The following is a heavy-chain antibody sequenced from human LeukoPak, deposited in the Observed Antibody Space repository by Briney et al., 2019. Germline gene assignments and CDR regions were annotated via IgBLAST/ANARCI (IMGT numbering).Heavy chain of an antibody. CDR2: ISWNSGSI. Sequence: PGGSLRLSCAASGFTYDDYAMHWVRQAPGKGLEWVSSISWNSGSIGYADSVKGRFTISRDNAKNSLYLRMNSLRAEDTALYYCAKDEAYDFWSGPQSYWGQGTLVTVSS. J-gene: IGHJ4*02. CDR1: GFTYDDYA. D-gene: IGHD3-3*01. CDR3: AKDEAYDFWSGPQSY. V-gene: IGHV3-9*01.